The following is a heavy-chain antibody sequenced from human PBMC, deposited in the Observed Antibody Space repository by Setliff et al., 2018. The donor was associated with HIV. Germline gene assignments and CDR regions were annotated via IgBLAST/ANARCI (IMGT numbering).Heavy chain of an antibody. J-gene: IGHJ5*02. D-gene: IGHD2-15*01. CDR1: GGSINSGSYY. CDR2: IYHSGST. V-gene: IGHV4-61*02. CDR3: ASTETHYSKWFDP. Sequence: SETLSLTCTVSGGSINSGSYYWSWIRQPAGKGLEWIGSIYHSGSTYYKSSLKSRVTISVDTSKNQFSLKLSSVTAADTAVYYCASTETHYSKWFDPWGQGTLVTVSS.